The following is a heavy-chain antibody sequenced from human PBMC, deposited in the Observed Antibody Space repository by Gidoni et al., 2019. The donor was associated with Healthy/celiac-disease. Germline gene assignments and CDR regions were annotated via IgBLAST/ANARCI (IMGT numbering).Heavy chain of an antibody. CDR3: AKYGSSSISNAD. D-gene: IGHD6-6*01. J-gene: IGHJ4*02. CDR1: GLTFSSYA. CDR2: ISGSGGST. Sequence: EVQLLESGGGLVQPGGSLRLSCADSGLTFSSYAMSWVRQAPGKGLEWVSAISGSGGSTYYADSVKGRFTISRDHSKNPLYLQMNSLRAEDTAVYYCAKYGSSSISNADWGQGTLVTVSS. V-gene: IGHV3-23*01.